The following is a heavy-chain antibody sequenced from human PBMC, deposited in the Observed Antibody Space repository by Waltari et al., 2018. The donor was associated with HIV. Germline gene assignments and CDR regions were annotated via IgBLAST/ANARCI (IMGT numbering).Heavy chain of an antibody. D-gene: IGHD6-6*01. V-gene: IGHV3-48*04. CDR3: AREYSSSSGKAMDV. J-gene: IGHJ6*02. Sequence: EVQLVESGGGLVQPGGSLRLSCAASGFTFSSYSMNWVRQAPGKGLGWVSYIRSSTSTIYYADSVKGRLTISRDNAKNSLYLQMNSLTAEDTAVYYCAREYSSSSGKAMDVWGQGTTVTVSS. CDR1: GFTFSSYS. CDR2: IRSSTSTI.